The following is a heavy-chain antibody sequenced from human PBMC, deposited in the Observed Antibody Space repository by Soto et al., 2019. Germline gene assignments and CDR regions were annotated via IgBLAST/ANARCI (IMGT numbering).Heavy chain of an antibody. CDR2: ISSSSSTI. V-gene: IGHV3-48*02. J-gene: IGHJ1*01. CDR3: SIVQWGKLEYFQH. CDR1: GFTFSSYS. D-gene: IGHD7-27*01. Sequence: GGSLRLSCAASGFTFSSYSMNWVRQAPGKGLEWVSYISSSSSTIYYADSVKGRFTISRDNAKNSLYLQMNSLRDEDTAVYYYSIVQWGKLEYFQHWCPGTLVTVFS.